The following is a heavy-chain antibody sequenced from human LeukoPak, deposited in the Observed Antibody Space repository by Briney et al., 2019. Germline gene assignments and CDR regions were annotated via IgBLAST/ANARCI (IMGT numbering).Heavy chain of an antibody. V-gene: IGHV4-4*07. CDR3: ARERSYYYGSGTYYFIDH. J-gene: IGHJ4*02. Sequence: KTSETLYLTCTVSGGSISSYYWSWIRQPAGKGLEWIGRTSGSTNYNPSLKSRVTMSVDTSKNQFSLKLSSVTAADTAVYYCARERSYYYGSGTYYFIDHWGQGTLVTVSS. CDR1: GGSISSYY. D-gene: IGHD3-10*01. CDR2: TSGST.